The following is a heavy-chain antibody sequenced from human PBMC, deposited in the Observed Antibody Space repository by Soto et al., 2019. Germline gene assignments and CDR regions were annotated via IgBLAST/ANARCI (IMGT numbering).Heavy chain of an antibody. V-gene: IGHV4-59*08. D-gene: IGHD3-10*01. CDR1: GGSISSYY. CDR3: ARQGFGQLHGLVDV. CDR2: IYYSGST. J-gene: IGHJ6*02. Sequence: SETLSLTCTVSGGSISSYYWSWIRQPPGKGLEWIGYIYYSGSTNYNPSLKSRVTISVDTSKNQFSLKLNSVTAADTALYYCARQGFGQLHGLVDVWGPGTTVTVSS.